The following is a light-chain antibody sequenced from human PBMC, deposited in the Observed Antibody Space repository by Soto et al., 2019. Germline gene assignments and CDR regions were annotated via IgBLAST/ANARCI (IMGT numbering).Light chain of an antibody. J-gene: IGKJ5*01. Sequence: DIQMTQSPYSLSAYVGDRVNITCRACQSISSYLNWYQQKPGKAPKLLIYAASSLQSGVPSRFSGSGSGTDFTLTISSLQPEDFATYYCQQSYSTPITFGQGTRLEIK. CDR2: AAS. CDR3: QQSYSTPIT. V-gene: IGKV1-39*01. CDR1: QSISSY.